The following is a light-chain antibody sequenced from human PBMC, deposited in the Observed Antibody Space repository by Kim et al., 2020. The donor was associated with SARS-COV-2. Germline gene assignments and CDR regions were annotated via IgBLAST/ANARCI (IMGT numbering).Light chain of an antibody. Sequence: ALGQTVRITCQGDSLRSYYASWYQQKPGQAPVLVIYGKNNRPTGIPYRFSGSSSGNTASLTITGAQAEDEADYYRNSRDSSGNHVVFGGGTKVTVL. V-gene: IGLV3-19*01. CDR1: SLRSYY. J-gene: IGLJ2*01. CDR3: NSRDSSGNHVV. CDR2: GKN.